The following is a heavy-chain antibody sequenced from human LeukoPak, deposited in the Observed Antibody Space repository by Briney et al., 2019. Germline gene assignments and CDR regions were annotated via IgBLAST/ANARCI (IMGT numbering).Heavy chain of an antibody. V-gene: IGHV3-7*03. CDR2: IKQDGSEE. Sequence: GGSLRLSCAASGFTFSSYWMSWVRQAPGKGLEWVANIKQDGSEEYYVDSVKGRFTISRDNAKNSLYLQMNSLRAEDTAVYYCARVGSGDCADYWGQGTLVTVSS. D-gene: IGHD2-21*02. J-gene: IGHJ4*02. CDR3: ARVGSGDCADY. CDR1: GFTFSSYW.